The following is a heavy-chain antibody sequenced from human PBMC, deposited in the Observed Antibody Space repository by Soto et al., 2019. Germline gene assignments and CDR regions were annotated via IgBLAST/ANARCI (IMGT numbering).Heavy chain of an antibody. CDR3: ARGPEFKDGSGSDSFDY. D-gene: IGHD3-10*01. CDR1: GGTFSSYP. Sequence: QVQLVQSGAEVKKPGSSVKVSCKASGGTFSSYPISWVRQAPGQGLEWMGRIIPILGIANYAQKFQGRVTITADKSTSTAYMELSSLRAEDTAVYYCARGPEFKDGSGSDSFDYWGQGTLVTVSS. CDR2: IIPILGIA. J-gene: IGHJ4*02. V-gene: IGHV1-69*02.